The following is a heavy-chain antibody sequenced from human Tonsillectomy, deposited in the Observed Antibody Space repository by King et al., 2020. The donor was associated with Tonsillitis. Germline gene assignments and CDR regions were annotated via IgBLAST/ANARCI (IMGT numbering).Heavy chain of an antibody. CDR2: IKQDGSEK. CDR1: GFIFSNYW. J-gene: IGHJ4*02. CDR3: ATSDYGTFDY. Sequence: VQLVESGGGLVQPGGSLRLSCAASGFIFSNYWMSWVRQAPGKGLEWVANIKQDGSEKYYVDSVKGRFTISRDNARNSLNLQMNSLRAEDTAVYYCATSDYGTFDYWGQGALGTASS. D-gene: IGHD4-17*01. V-gene: IGHV3-7*03.